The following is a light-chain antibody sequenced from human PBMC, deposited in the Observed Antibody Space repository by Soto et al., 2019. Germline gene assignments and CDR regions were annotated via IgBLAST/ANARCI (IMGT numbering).Light chain of an antibody. Sequence: QAVVTQPPSASGTPGQRVTISCSGSNSNIGSNTVNWYQQLPGTAPKLLIYSNNQRPSGVPGRFSDSKSGNTASLTISGLQAEDEADYYCCSYAGSYTHVFGTGTKLTVL. CDR1: NSNIGSNT. CDR3: CSYAGSYTHV. V-gene: IGLV1-44*01. CDR2: SNN. J-gene: IGLJ1*01.